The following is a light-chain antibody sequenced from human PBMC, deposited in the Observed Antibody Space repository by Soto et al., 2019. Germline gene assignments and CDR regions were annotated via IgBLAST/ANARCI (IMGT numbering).Light chain of an antibody. Sequence: EIVLTQSPGTLSLSPGERATLSCRASQSVTSDYFAGYQQKPGKAPKLLIDAASRRATGIPDRFGGSGSGTDFTLTISRLEPEDVAVSYCQQYGSSPLTFGGGTQVEIK. CDR1: QSVTSDY. J-gene: IGKJ4*01. CDR3: QQYGSSPLT. CDR2: AAS. V-gene: IGKV3-20*01.